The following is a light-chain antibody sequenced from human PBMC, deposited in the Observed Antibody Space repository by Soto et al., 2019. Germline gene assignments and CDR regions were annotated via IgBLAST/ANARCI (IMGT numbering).Light chain of an antibody. CDR3: GTWDSSLSAVV. CDR2: DNN. CDR1: SSNIGNNY. Sequence: QSALTQPPSVSAAPGQKVTISCSGSSSNIGNNYVSWYQQLPGTAPKLLIYDNNKRPSGIPDRFSGSKSGTSATLGITGLKTGDEADYYCGTWDSSLSAVVFGVGTKLTVL. J-gene: IGLJ2*01. V-gene: IGLV1-51*01.